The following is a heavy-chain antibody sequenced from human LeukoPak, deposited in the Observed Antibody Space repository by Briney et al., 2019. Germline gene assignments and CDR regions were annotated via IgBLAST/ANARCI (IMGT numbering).Heavy chain of an antibody. CDR3: ARSSSSSWVIDY. Sequence: ASVKVSCKASGGTFSSYAISWVRQAPGQGLEWMGGIIPIFGTANYAQKFQGRVTITADESTSTVYMELSSLRSEDTAVYYCARSSSSSWVIDYWGQGTLVTVSS. CDR1: GGTFSSYA. CDR2: IIPIFGTA. J-gene: IGHJ4*02. V-gene: IGHV1-69*13. D-gene: IGHD6-6*01.